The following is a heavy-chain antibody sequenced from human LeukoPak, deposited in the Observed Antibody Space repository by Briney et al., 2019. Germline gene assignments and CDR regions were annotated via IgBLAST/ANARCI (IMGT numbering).Heavy chain of an antibody. CDR1: GGIFSSYA. J-gene: IGHJ4*02. CDR2: IIPILGIA. Sequence: ASVKVSCKASGGIFSSYAISWVRQAPGQGLEWMGRIIPILGIANYAQKFQGRVTITADKYTSTAYMDLSSLRSEDTAVYYCARDLPPYYFDYWGQGTLVTVSS. V-gene: IGHV1-69*04. CDR3: ARDLPPYYFDY.